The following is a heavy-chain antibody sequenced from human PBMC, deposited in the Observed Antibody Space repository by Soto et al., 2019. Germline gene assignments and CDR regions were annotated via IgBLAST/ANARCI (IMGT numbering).Heavy chain of an antibody. CDR1: GGSISSYY. Sequence: QVQLQESGPGLVKPSETLSLTCTVSGGSISSYYWSWIRQPPGKGLEWIGYIYYSGSTNYNPSLKSRVTISVDTSKNQFSLKLSSVTAADTAVYYCARMTKAGFDPWGQGTLVTVSS. J-gene: IGHJ5*02. D-gene: IGHD4-17*01. CDR2: IYYSGST. V-gene: IGHV4-59*01. CDR3: ARMTKAGFDP.